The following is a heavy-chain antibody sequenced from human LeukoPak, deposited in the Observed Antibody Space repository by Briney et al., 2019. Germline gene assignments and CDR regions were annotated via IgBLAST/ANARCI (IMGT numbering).Heavy chain of an antibody. CDR2: IIPILGIA. CDR3: ARDRSVVVVASDAFDI. Sequence: ASVKVSCKASGGTFSSYAISWVRQAPGQGLEWMGRIIPILGIANYAQKFQGRVTITADKSTSTAYMELSSLRSEDTAVYYCARDRSVVVVASDAFDIWGQGTMVTVSS. CDR1: GGTFSSYA. D-gene: IGHD3-22*01. J-gene: IGHJ3*02. V-gene: IGHV1-69*04.